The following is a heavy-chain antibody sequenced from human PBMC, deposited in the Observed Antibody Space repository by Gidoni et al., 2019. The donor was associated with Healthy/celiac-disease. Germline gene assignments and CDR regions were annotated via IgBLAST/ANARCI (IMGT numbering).Heavy chain of an antibody. CDR3: ASRLLWFGELLIANWFDP. V-gene: IGHV4-4*02. CDR1: GGSISSSNW. CDR2: IYHSGST. J-gene: IGHJ5*02. Sequence: QVQLQESGPGLVKPSGTLSLTCAVSGGSISSSNWWSWVRQPPGKGLEWIGEIYHSGSTNYNPSLKSRVTISVDKSKNQFSLKLSSVTAADTAVYYCASRLLWFGELLIANWFDPWGQGTLVTVSS. D-gene: IGHD3-10*01.